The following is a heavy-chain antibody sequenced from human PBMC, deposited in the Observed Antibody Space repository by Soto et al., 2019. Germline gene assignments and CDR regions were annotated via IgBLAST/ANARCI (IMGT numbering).Heavy chain of an antibody. Sequence: QVQLQESGPGLVKPSGTLSLTCAVSGGSISSSDWWSWVRQPPGKGLEWIGEVYHNGNTNYNPSLKSXXTXSXXKSKHQFSLRLSSVTAADTAVYYCARDPGMAIVKDWGQGTLVTVSS. D-gene: IGHD5-12*01. CDR2: VYHNGNT. CDR1: GGSISSSDW. V-gene: IGHV4-4*02. J-gene: IGHJ4*02. CDR3: ARDPGMAIVKD.